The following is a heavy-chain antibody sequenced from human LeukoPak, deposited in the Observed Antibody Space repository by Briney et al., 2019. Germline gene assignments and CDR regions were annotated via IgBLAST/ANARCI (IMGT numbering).Heavy chain of an antibody. CDR1: GFTFSSFA. CDR3: AKQGVTTRNFDY. J-gene: IGHJ4*02. Sequence: XGSLRLSCAASGFTFSSFAMSWVRQAXGKGLEWVSAINGGGGNTYYADSVRGRFTISRDSSKNTLYLQMNSLRADDTAVYYCAKQGVTTRNFDYWGQGTLVTVSS. CDR2: INGGGGNT. D-gene: IGHD4-17*01. V-gene: IGHV3-23*01.